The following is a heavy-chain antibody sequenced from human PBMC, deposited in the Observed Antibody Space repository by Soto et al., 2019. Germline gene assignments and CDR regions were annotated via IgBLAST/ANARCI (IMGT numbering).Heavy chain of an antibody. J-gene: IGHJ4*02. CDR3: ARAPSDYGDYDY. D-gene: IGHD4-17*01. CDR2: IYTSGST. Sequence: QVQLQESGPGLVKSSEILSLSCTVSGVSISNFYWSWIRQPAGKGLEWIGRIYTSGSTNYNPSLKSRVTMSVDTSMNQFSLKVNSVTAADTAVYYCARAPSDYGDYDYWGQGTLVTVSS. CDR1: GVSISNFY. V-gene: IGHV4-4*07.